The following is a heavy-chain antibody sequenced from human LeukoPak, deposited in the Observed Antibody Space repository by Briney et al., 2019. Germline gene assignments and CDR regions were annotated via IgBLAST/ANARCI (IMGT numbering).Heavy chain of an antibody. CDR3: ARDRRYSSSYYYFDY. Sequence: ASVKVSCNASGYTFTSYGISWVRQAPGQGLEWMGWISAYNGNTNYAQKLQGRVTMTTDTSTSTAYMELRSLRSDDTAVYYCARDRRYSSSYYYFDYWGQGTLVTVSS. J-gene: IGHJ4*02. CDR1: GYTFTSYG. D-gene: IGHD6-13*01. CDR2: ISAYNGNT. V-gene: IGHV1-18*01.